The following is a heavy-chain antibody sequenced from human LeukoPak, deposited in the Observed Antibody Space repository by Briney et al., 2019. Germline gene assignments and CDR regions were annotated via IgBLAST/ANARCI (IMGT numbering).Heavy chain of an antibody. CDR3: VRDWDHFDFDS. D-gene: IGHD3-9*01. J-gene: IGHJ5*01. V-gene: IGHV3-74*01. CDR2: IKGDGSHT. Sequence: GGSLRLSCAASGFTFSSYWMHWVRQAPGKGLVWVSRIKGDGSHTIYADSVKGRFTISRDNAKNTLYLQMKSLRVEDTAVYYCVRDWDHFDFDSWGQGTLVTVS. CDR1: GFTFSSYW.